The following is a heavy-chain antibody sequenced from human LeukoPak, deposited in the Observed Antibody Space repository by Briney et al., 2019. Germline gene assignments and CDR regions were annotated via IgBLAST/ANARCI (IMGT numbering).Heavy chain of an antibody. Sequence: GGSLRLSCVASGFTFSDYAMNWVRQAPGKGLEWVSTFKTKYNQVYYAESVRGRFSISTDNSKNTVYLQMNSLRAEDTALYYCARSVPDYTRFDYWGQGALVTVSS. CDR1: GFTFSDYA. D-gene: IGHD4-11*01. J-gene: IGHJ4*02. V-gene: IGHV3-23*05. CDR2: FKTKYNQV. CDR3: ARSVPDYTRFDY.